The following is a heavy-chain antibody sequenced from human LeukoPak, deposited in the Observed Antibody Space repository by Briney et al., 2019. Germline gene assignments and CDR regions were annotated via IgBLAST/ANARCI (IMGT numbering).Heavy chain of an antibody. Sequence: GGSLRLSCAASGFTFSSYWMNWARQAPGGGREGVAGINHNGNVNYYVESVKGRFTISNDNANNSLYLQMSKLRAEDTAVYFSARGGGLDVWGQGATVTVSS. D-gene: IGHD3-16*01. CDR1: GFTFSSYW. CDR3: ARGGGLDV. V-gene: IGHV3-7*03. J-gene: IGHJ6*02. CDR2: INHNGNVN.